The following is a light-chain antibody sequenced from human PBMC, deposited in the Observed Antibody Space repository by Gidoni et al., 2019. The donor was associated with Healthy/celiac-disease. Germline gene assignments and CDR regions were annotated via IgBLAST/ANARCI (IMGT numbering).Light chain of an antibody. CDR2: AAS. V-gene: IGKV3-11*01. CDR1: QSVSSY. Sequence: EIVLTQSPATLSWSPVARATLSCRASQSVSSYLASYQQNPGQAHRLLIYAASYRTTDIPARFSSSGSVTDLSLTNSSLAPVDFAVYYCQQRSNWPPLTFGGGTKVEIK. CDR3: QQRSNWPPLT. J-gene: IGKJ4*01.